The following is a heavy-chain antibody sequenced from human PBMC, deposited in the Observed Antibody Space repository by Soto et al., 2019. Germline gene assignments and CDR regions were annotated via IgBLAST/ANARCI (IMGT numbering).Heavy chain of an antibody. J-gene: IGHJ6*02. D-gene: IGHD5-18*01. CDR1: GYTFTSYG. V-gene: IGHV1-18*01. CDR2: ISAYNGNT. Sequence: ASVKVSCKSSGYTFTSYGISCVRQAPGQGLEWMGWISAYNGNTNYAQKLQGRVTMTTDTSTSTAYMELRSLRSDDTAVYYCASGYSYGYVGAYYYGMDVWGQGTTVTVSS. CDR3: ASGYSYGYVGAYYYGMDV.